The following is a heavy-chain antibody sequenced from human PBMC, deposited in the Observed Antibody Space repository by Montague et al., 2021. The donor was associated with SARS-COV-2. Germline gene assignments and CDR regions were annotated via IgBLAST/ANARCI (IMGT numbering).Heavy chain of an antibody. CDR3: ARSYYDILTGYYMAFDS. D-gene: IGHD3-9*01. CDR1: GFSLSTSGMC. V-gene: IGHV2-70*01. J-gene: IGHJ4*02. CDR2: IDWDDDK. Sequence: PALVKPTQTLTLTCTFSGFSLSTSGMCVSWIRQPPGKALEWLALIDWDDDKYYSTSLKTRLTISKDTSKNQVVLTMTNMDPVDTATYYCARSYYDILTGYYMAFDSWGQGTLVTVSS.